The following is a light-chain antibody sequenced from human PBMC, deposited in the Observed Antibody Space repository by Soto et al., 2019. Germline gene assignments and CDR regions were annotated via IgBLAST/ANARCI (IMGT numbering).Light chain of an antibody. V-gene: IGKV3-15*01. J-gene: IGKJ3*01. CDR2: GAS. Sequence: EIVMTQSPATLSVSPGERATVSCRASQSVSSNLAWYQQKPGQAPRLLIYGASTRATGIPARFSGSGSGTEFTLTISSLQSEDFAVYYCQQYNNWPPFGPGTKVDIK. CDR3: QQYNNWPP. CDR1: QSVSSN.